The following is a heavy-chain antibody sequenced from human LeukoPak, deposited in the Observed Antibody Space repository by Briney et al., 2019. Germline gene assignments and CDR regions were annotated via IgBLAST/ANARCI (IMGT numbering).Heavy chain of an antibody. V-gene: IGHV4-59*01. Sequence: PSETLSLTCTVSGASISNYFWSWIRQPPGKGLEYIGYIYFRGNINYNPSLRSRVTISADTSKNQFSLRVNSVTAADTAVYYCARLYSNYDWFDPWGLGTLVTVSS. CDR1: GASISNYF. CDR3: ARLYSNYDWFDP. D-gene: IGHD4-11*01. J-gene: IGHJ5*02. CDR2: IYFRGNI.